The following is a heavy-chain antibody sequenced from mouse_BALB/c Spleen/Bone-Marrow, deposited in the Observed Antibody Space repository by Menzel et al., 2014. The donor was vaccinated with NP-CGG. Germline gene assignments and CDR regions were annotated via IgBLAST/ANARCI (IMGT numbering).Heavy chain of an antibody. D-gene: IGHD1-1*01. CDR3: ASSPYGYFDF. J-gene: IGHJ2*01. CDR2: ISSGSSTI. Sequence: EVQLVESGGGLVQPGGSRKLSCAASGFTFSSFGMHWVRQAPEKGLEWVAYISSGSSTIYYADTVKGRFTISRDNPKNTLVLRMTSLRSEDTAMYYCASSPYGYFDFLGQGTTLTVSS. CDR1: GFTFSSFG. V-gene: IGHV5-17*02.